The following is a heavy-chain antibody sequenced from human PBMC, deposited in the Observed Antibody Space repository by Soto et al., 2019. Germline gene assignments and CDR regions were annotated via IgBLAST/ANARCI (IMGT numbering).Heavy chain of an antibody. V-gene: IGHV1-2*04. CDR1: GYPFGTYA. CDR2: ISPNSGGT. CDR3: ARAYYSSGLLFYLDY. Sequence: ASVKVSCKASGYPFGTYAITWVRQAPGQGLEWVGWISPNSGGTNYAQNFQGWVTLTRDTSISTAYMELSSLRSDDTAVYYCARAYYSSGLLFYLDYWGQG. D-gene: IGHD4-4*01. J-gene: IGHJ4*02.